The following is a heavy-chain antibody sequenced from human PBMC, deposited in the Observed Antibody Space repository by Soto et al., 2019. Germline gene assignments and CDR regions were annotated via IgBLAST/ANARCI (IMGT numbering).Heavy chain of an antibody. V-gene: IGHV4-34*01. D-gene: IGHD3-9*01. Sequence: SETLSLTCAVYGGSFSGYYWTWIRQPPGTGLEWIGEINRSGSTYYNPSLKSRVTISIDRSKNQFSLKLSSVTAADTAVYYCARGRILTGYYGGGYFAYWGQGTLVTVSS. CDR3: ARGRILTGYYGGGYFAY. CDR2: INRSGST. CDR1: GGSFSGYY. J-gene: IGHJ4*02.